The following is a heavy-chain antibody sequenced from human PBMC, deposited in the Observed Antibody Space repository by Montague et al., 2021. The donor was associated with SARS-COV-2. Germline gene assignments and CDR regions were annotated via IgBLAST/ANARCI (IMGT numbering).Heavy chain of an antibody. CDR3: AGEWSAFDF. CDR2: TYASGST. CDR1: GGSFSLYK. D-gene: IGHD1-26*01. J-gene: IGHJ3*01. V-gene: IGHV4-59*01. Sequence: SETLSLTCTVSGGSFSLYKWSWLRQSRGKGMEWIGYTYASGSTAYNPTLISRVTILVDTSNNQFTLNLDTVTSADTAVYYCAGEWSAFDFWGQGPMASVS.